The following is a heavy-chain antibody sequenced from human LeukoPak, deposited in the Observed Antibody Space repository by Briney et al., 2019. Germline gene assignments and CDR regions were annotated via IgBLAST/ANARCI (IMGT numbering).Heavy chain of an antibody. CDR3: ARDTIFPSGRRTAMGAPDV. CDR1: GFTFSSYS. J-gene: IGHJ6*02. CDR2: ISSSSSTI. D-gene: IGHD3-3*01. V-gene: IGHV3-48*02. Sequence: PGGSLRLSCAASGFTFSSYSMNWVRQAPGKGLEWVSYISSSSSTIYYADSVKGRFTISRDNAKNSLYLQMNSLRDEDTAVYYCARDTIFPSGRRTAMGAPDVWGQGTTVTVSS.